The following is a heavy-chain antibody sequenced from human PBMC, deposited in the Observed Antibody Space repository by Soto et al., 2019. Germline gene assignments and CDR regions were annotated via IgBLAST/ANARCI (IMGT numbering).Heavy chain of an antibody. CDR1: GGSINSYY. D-gene: IGHD3-22*01. CDR3: ARDKGDSRIDY. V-gene: IGHV4-4*07. J-gene: IGHJ4*02. CDR2: VYSSGST. Sequence: SETLSLTCTVSGGSINSYYWSWIRQSAGKGLEWIGRVYSSGSTFYNPSLKSRLTMSVDTPNNQFSLKLSPVTAADTAVYSCARDKGDSRIDYWGLGTLVTVSS.